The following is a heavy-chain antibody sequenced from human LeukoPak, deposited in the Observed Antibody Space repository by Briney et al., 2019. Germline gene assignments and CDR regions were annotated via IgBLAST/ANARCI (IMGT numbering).Heavy chain of an antibody. J-gene: IGHJ4*02. Sequence: GGSLRLSCAASGFTFDDYAMHWLRQAPGKGLEWVSLISGDGGSTYYADSVKGRFTISRDNSKNSLYLQMNSLRTDDADLYYCAKDTRCLQSDLLDYSGQGTLVTVSS. D-gene: IGHD5-24*01. CDR1: GFTFDDYA. V-gene: IGHV3-43*02. CDR2: ISGDGGST. CDR3: AKDTRCLQSDLLDY.